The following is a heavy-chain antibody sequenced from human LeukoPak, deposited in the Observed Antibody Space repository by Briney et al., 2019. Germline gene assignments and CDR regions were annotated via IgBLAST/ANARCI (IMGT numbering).Heavy chain of an antibody. V-gene: IGHV3-23*01. D-gene: IGHD3-10*01. CDR2: ISGSGSGGST. CDR1: GFTFSSYA. J-gene: IGHJ3*02. Sequence: GGSLRLSCAASGFTFSSYAMSWVRQAPGKGLEWVSAISGSGSGGSTYYADSVKGRFTISRDNSKNTLYLQMNSLRAEDTAVYYGAKGVRITMVRGAFDIWGQGTMVTVSS. CDR3: AKGVRITMVRGAFDI.